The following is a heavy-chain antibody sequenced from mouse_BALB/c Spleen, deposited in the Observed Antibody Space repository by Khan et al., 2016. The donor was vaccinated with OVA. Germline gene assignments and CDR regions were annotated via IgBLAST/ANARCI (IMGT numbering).Heavy chain of an antibody. J-gene: IGHJ4*01. CDR1: GYTFTTAG. D-gene: IGHD2-12*01. CDR3: ARGGAADYRNDGGAMEY. CDR2: INTHSGVP. V-gene: IGHV9-4*02. Sequence: QIQLVQSGPELKKPGETVRISCKASGYTFTTAGIQWVQKMPGKGLKWIGWINTHSGVPKYAEDFKGRIAFSLEISVRTAYLQITNLKNEDTATYCGARGGAADYRNDGGAMEYWGQGTSVTVSS.